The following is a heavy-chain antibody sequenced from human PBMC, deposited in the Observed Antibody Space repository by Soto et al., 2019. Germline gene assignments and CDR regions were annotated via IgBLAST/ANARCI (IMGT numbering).Heavy chain of an antibody. J-gene: IGHJ4*02. D-gene: IGHD6-19*01. CDR1: GFTFSSYG. CDR3: ARDSAVAGTGSIYFDY. CDR2: IWYDGSNK. V-gene: IGHV3-33*01. Sequence: GGSLRLSCAASGFTFSSYGMHWVRQAPGKGLEWVAVIWYDGSNKYYADSVKGRFTISRDNSKNTLYLQMNSLRAEDTAVYYCARDSAVAGTGSIYFDYWGQGTLVTVSS.